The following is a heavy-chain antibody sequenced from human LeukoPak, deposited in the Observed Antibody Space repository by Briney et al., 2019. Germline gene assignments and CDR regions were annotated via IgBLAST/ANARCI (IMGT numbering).Heavy chain of an antibody. D-gene: IGHD3-22*01. CDR2: IWYDGSNK. Sequence: GGSLRLSCAASGFTFSRYAMSWARQAPGKGLEWVAVIWYDGSNKYYADSVKGRFTISRDNSKNTLYLQMNSLRAEDTAVYYCARDQGYDSSGPDYWGQGTLVTVSS. CDR1: GFTFSRYA. J-gene: IGHJ4*02. V-gene: IGHV3-33*08. CDR3: ARDQGYDSSGPDY.